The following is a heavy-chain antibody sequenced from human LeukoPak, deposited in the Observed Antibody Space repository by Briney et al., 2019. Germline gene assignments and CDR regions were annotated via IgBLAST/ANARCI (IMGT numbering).Heavy chain of an antibody. CDR3: ASILTGAAKD. CDR1: GFTFSSYW. Sequence: GGSLRLSCAASGFTFSSYWMSWFRRAQGRGLEWVANIKQDGSEKYYVDSVKGRFTISRDNAKNSLYLQMNSLRAEDTAVYYCASILTGAAKDWGQGTLVTVSS. D-gene: IGHD1-26*01. CDR2: IKQDGSEK. V-gene: IGHV3-7*01. J-gene: IGHJ4*02.